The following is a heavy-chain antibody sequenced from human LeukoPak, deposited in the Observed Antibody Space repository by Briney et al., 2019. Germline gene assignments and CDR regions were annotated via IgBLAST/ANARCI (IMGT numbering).Heavy chain of an antibody. V-gene: IGHV4-59*01. CDR2: IYYSGST. CDR3: ASTPTSSGSYFWFDP. Sequence: SETLSLTCTVSGGSISSYYWSWIRQPTGKGLEWIGYIYYSGSTNYNPSLKSRVTISVDTSKNQFSLKLSSVTAADTAVYYCASTPTSSGSYFWFDPWGQGTLVTVSS. CDR1: GGSISSYY. D-gene: IGHD1-26*01. J-gene: IGHJ5*02.